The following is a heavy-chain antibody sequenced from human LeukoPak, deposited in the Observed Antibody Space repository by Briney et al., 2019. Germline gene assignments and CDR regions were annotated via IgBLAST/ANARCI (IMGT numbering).Heavy chain of an antibody. D-gene: IGHD2-8*02. V-gene: IGHV3-7*03. J-gene: IGHJ5*02. CDR2: IKQDGSEK. CDR1: GFTFSSYS. CDR3: ARDLLVGSHLNWFDP. Sequence: GGSLRLSCAASGFTFSSYSMNWVRQAPGKGLEWVANIKQDGSEKYYVDSVKGRFTISRDNAKNSLYLQMNSLRAEDTALYYCARDLLVGSHLNWFDPWGQGTLVTVSS.